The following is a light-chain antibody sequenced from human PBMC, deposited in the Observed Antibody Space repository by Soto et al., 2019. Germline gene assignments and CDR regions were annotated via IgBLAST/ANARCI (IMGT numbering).Light chain of an antibody. CDR3: QQSYSSPPT. CDR2: AAS. J-gene: IGKJ1*01. V-gene: IGKV1-39*01. Sequence: EIQMTQSPSSLSASVEDRVIITCRASQSISNHLNWYQQKPGKAPKLLIFAASSLQSGVPSRFSGSRSGPDFTLTISSLQPEDFATYYCQQSYSSPPTFGQGTNVDIK. CDR1: QSISNH.